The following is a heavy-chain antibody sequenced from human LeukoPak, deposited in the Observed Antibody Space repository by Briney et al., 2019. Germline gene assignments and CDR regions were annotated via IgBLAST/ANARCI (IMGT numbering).Heavy chain of an antibody. CDR2: INPHADST. CDR1: GYTFTFYY. Sequence: ASVKVSCKTSGYTFTFYYIYWVRQAPGQGLEWMGIINPHADSTTYAQKFKGRVTMTRDMSTSTVYMELSSLRSEDTAVYFCARDGYCSGGSCHSFEYWGQGTLVTVSS. V-gene: IGHV1-46*01. J-gene: IGHJ4*02. CDR3: ARDGYCSGGSCHSFEY. D-gene: IGHD2-15*01.